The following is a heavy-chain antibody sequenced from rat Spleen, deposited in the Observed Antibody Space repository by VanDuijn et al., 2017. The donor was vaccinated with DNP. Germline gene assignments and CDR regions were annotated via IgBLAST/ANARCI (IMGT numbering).Heavy chain of an antibody. J-gene: IGHJ2*01. D-gene: IGHD1-12*02. CDR3: ARSDYYDGGFYYGYFDF. CDR1: GFSLTSET. V-gene: IGHV2-6*01. Sequence: QVQLKESGPGLVQPSQTLSLTCSVSGFSLTSETVSWVRQPPGKGLEWIAALSSGGSTFYNSALKSRLTISRDTSKSQVFLKMNSLQTEDTAMYFCARSDYYDGGFYYGYFDFWGQGVMVTVSS. CDR2: LSSGGST.